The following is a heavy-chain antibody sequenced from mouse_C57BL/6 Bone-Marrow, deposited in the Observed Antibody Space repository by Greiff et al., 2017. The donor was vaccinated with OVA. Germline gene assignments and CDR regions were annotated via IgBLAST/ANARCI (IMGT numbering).Heavy chain of an antibody. CDR1: GFSLTRYA. V-gene: IGHV2-9-1*01. D-gene: IGHD1-1*01. J-gene: IGHJ4*01. CDR3: SRKSGSSYEIYYAMDY. CDR2: IWTGGGT. Sequence: VQLVESGPGLVAPSQSLSITCTVSGFSLTRYAISWVRQPPGKGLEWLGVIWTGGGTNYNSALTSRLSISKDNSKRQVFLKMNSLQTDDTARYYCSRKSGSSYEIYYAMDYWGQGTSVTVSS.